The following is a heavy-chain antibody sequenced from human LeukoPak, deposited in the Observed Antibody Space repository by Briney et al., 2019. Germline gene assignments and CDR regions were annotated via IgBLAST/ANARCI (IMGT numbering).Heavy chain of an antibody. D-gene: IGHD3-10*01. J-gene: IGHJ4*02. Sequence: GGSLRLSCAASGFTFSNYAMSWVRQAPGKGLEWVSVISPSGSAYNADPVKGRFTIPRDNSKDTVYLQMDSLRAEDTATYYCAKSRSAMVRGVIEYWGQGTLVTVSS. CDR2: ISPSGSA. CDR3: AKSRSAMVRGVIEY. V-gene: IGHV3-23*01. CDR1: GFTFSNYA.